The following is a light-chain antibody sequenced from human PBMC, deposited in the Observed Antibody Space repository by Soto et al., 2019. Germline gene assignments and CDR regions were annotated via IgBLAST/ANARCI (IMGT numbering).Light chain of an antibody. CDR1: SSDVGAYSS. J-gene: IGLJ1*01. Sequence: QSVLTQPASVSGSPGQSITISCTGTSSDVGAYSSVSWYQQHPDKAPKLIIYSVSHRSSGVSDRFSGSKFDNTASLTISGLHTEDEADYYCSSSTSRSTYVFGTGTKVTVL. CDR3: SSSTSRSTYV. CDR2: SVS. V-gene: IGLV2-14*03.